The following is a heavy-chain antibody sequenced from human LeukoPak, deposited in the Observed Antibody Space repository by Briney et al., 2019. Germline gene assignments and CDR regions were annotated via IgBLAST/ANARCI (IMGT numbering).Heavy chain of an antibody. CDR2: FYNSGST. CDR3: ARGELAAAGPYYYYMDV. J-gene: IGHJ6*03. CDR1: GGSVSSYY. D-gene: IGHD6-13*01. Sequence: SETLSLTCTVSGGSVSSYYWSWIRQPPGKGLEWIGCFYNSGSTNYNPSLKSRVTISVDTSKNQFSLKLSSVTTADTAVYYCARGELAAAGPYYYYMDVWGKGTTVTVSS. V-gene: IGHV4-59*02.